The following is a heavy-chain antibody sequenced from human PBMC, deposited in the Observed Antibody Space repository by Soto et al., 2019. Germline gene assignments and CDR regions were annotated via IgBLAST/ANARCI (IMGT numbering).Heavy chain of an antibody. D-gene: IGHD3-3*01. Sequence: VQVLESGGGLVQPGGSLRLSCAASGFTFNTYAMSWVRQAPGKGLEWVTAISGSGGSTYYADSVKGRFTISRDNSKNTLYLQMNNLRVEDTAIYYCAKDHYDYWSGALDYFDYWGQGTLVTVSS. J-gene: IGHJ4*02. CDR3: AKDHYDYWSGALDYFDY. V-gene: IGHV3-23*01. CDR1: GFTFNTYA. CDR2: ISGSGGST.